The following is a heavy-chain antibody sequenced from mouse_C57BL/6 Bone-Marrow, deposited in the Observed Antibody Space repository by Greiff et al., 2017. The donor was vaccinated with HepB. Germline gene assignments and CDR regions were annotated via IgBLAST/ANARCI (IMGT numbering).Heavy chain of an antibody. CDR3: ARRGSNNYYAMDY. CDR2: IYPGDGDT. J-gene: IGHJ4*01. D-gene: IGHD1-1*01. CDR1: GYAFSSSW. V-gene: IGHV1-82*01. Sequence: VKLVESGPELVKPGASVKISCKASGYAFSSSWMNWVKQRPGKGLEWIGRIYPGDGDTNYNGKFKGKATLTADKSSSTAYMQLSSLTSEDSAVYFCARRGSNNYYAMDYWGQGTSVTVSS.